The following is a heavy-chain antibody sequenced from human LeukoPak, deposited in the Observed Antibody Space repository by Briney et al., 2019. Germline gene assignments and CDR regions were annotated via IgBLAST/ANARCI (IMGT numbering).Heavy chain of an antibody. Sequence: GESLKISCKGSGYSFTSYWIGWVRQMPGKGLEWMGIIYPGDSDTRYSPSFQGQVTISADKSISTAYLQWSGLKASDTAMYYCARRGYCSSTSCYPLDPWGQGTLVTVSS. J-gene: IGHJ5*02. D-gene: IGHD2-2*01. V-gene: IGHV5-51*01. CDR1: GYSFTSYW. CDR3: ARRGYCSSTSCYPLDP. CDR2: IYPGDSDT.